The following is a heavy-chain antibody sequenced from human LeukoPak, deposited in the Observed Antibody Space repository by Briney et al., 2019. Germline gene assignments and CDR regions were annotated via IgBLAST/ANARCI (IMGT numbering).Heavy chain of an antibody. D-gene: IGHD1-20*01. Sequence: GGSLRLSCAASGFTLSSYGMSWVRQAPAKGRAWVSTLSARGDSTYYVDSVKGRFTICRDNSKNTLYLQMDSLRAEDTAVYFCAKRDCSDNNCYFVNWGQGTLVTVSS. V-gene: IGHV3-23*01. J-gene: IGHJ4*02. CDR3: AKRDCSDNNCYFVN. CDR2: LSARGDST. CDR1: GFTLSSYG.